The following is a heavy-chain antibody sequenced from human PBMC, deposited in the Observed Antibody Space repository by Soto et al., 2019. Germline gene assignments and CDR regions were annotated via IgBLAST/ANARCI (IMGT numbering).Heavy chain of an antibody. CDR1: GFTFSRYY. CDR2: INSDGTST. Sequence: EVQLVESGGGLVQPGGSLRLSCTASGFTFSRYYMQWVRQAPGKGLVWVSHINSDGTSTTLADSMKGRFTISRDNAKNTLYLQMNSLRVEDTAMYYCVRDNYGVDYWGRGTLVTVSS. CDR3: VRDNYGVDY. D-gene: IGHD3-16*01. V-gene: IGHV3-74*03. J-gene: IGHJ4*02.